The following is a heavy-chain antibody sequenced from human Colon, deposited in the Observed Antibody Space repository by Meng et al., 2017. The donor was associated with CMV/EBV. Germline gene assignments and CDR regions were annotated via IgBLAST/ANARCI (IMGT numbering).Heavy chain of an antibody. Sequence: GGSLRLSCATSGFTFDNYAMSWVRQAPGKGLEWVSAIVGGGGSRTYYADSVKGRFTISRDNSKSTLYLQINSPRVEDTAVYYCAKREYCSGSRCYTLNYYYYAVDVWGQGTTVTVSS. J-gene: IGHJ6*02. V-gene: IGHV3-23*01. D-gene: IGHD2-15*01. CDR3: AKREYCSGSRCYTLNYYYYAVDV. CDR2: IVGGGGSRT. CDR1: GFTFDNYA.